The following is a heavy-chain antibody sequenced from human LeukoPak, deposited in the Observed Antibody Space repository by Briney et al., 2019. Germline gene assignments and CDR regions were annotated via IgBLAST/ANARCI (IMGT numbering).Heavy chain of an antibody. CDR1: GFTFSGSA. D-gene: IGHD3-22*01. CDR3: TRLYYYDSSGYLR. V-gene: IGHV3-73*01. CDR2: IRSKANSYAT. Sequence: GGSLRLSCAASGFTFSGSAMPWVRQASGKGLEWVGRIRSKANSYATAYAASVKGRFTISRDDSKNTAYLQMNSLKTEDTAVYYCTRLYYYDSSGYLRWGQGTLVTVSS. J-gene: IGHJ4*02.